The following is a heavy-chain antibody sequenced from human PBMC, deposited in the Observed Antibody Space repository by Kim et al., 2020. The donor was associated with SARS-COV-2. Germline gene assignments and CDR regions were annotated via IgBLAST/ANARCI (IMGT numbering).Heavy chain of an antibody. CDR2: ISYDGSNK. V-gene: IGHV3-30-3*01. J-gene: IGHJ3*02. D-gene: IGHD6-19*01. Sequence: GGSLRLSCAASGFTFSSYAMHWVRQAPGKGLEWVAVISYDGSNKYYADSVKGLFTIPRDNSKNTLYLQMNSLRAEDTAVYYCARDLRTEIAVAGTEDTTAHDAFDIWGQGTLVTVSS. CDR3: ARDLRTEIAVAGTEDTTAHDAFDI. CDR1: GFTFSSYA.